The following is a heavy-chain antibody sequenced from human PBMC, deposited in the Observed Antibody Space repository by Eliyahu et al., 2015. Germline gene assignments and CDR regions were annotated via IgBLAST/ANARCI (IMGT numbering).Heavy chain of an antibody. CDR3: ARGSGIYRRSYFDY. Sequence: QLQLQESGPGLVKPSETLSLTCNVSGDSITNGGKYWAYIRQSPGKGLEWIGSIYYPGEPPHNPSLKSRVTISVDTSKNEFSLKLNSVTAADTAVYYCARGSGIYRRSYFDYWGQGTLVTVSS. V-gene: IGHV4-39*01. D-gene: IGHD6-19*01. CDR2: IYYPGEP. CDR1: GDSITNGGKY. J-gene: IGHJ4*02.